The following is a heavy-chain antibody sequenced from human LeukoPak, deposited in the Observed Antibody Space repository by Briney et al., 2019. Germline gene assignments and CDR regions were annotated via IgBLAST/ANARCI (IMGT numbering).Heavy chain of an antibody. CDR2: XXXXXXXI. J-gene: IGHJ6*02. CDR1: GFTFSSYS. V-gene: IGHV3-21*01. Sequence: PGGSLRLSCAASGFTFSSYSMNWVRQAPGKGXXXXXXXXXXXXXIYXAXSXXXRXXXXXXXXXXSXYLQMNSLRAEDTAVYYCARDPGITIFGVVKAGYYGMDVWGQGTTVTVSS. CDR3: ARDPGITIFGVVKAGYYGMDV. D-gene: IGHD3-3*01.